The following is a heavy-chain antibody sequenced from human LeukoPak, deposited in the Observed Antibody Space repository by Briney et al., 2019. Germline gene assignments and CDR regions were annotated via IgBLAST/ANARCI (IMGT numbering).Heavy chain of an antibody. Sequence: GGSLRLSCAASGFTFSSYAMHWVRQAPGKGLEWVAVISYDGSNKYYADSVKGRFTISRDNSKNTLYLQMNSLRAEDTAVYYCASESKGYSYGWAFDYWGQGTLVTVSS. CDR2: ISYDGSNK. CDR3: ASESKGYSYGWAFDY. V-gene: IGHV3-30-3*01. CDR1: GFTFSSYA. J-gene: IGHJ4*02. D-gene: IGHD5-18*01.